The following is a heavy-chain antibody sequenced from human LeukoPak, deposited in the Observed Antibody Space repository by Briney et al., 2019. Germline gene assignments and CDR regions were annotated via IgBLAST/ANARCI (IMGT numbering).Heavy chain of an antibody. V-gene: IGHV6-1*01. CDR3: ARDPTPYSSSWYFSWFDP. Sequence: SQTLSLTCAISGDSVSSNSAAWNWIRQSPSRGLEWLGRTYYRSKWYNDYAVSVKSRITINPDTSKNQFSLQLNSVTPEDTAVYYCARDPTPYSSSWYFSWFDPWGQGTLVTVSS. J-gene: IGHJ5*02. CDR1: GDSVSSNSAA. CDR2: TYYRSKWYN. D-gene: IGHD6-13*01.